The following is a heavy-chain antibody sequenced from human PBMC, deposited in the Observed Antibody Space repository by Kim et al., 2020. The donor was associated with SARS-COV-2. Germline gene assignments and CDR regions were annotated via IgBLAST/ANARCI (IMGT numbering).Heavy chain of an antibody. CDR2: ISYDGSNK. V-gene: IGHV3-30*04. D-gene: IGHD4-4*01. CDR3: ARFPVSNLQWRPLGWFDP. Sequence: GGSLRLSCAASGFTFSSYAMHWVRQAPGKGLEWVAVISYDGSNKYYADSVKGRFTISRDNSKNTLYLQMNSLRAEDTAVYYCARFPVSNLQWRPLGWFDP. CDR1: GFTFSSYA. J-gene: IGHJ5*02.